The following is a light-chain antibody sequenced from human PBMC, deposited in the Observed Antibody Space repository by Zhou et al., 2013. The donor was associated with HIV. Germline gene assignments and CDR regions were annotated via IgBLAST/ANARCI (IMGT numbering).Light chain of an antibody. CDR3: QQSYGLPVT. CDR1: QSISSY. Sequence: DIQMTQSPSSLSASVGDRVTITCRASQSISSYLNWYQQKPGKAPKLLIYAASSLQSGVPSRFSGSGSGTDFTLTINSLQLEDFATYYCQQSYGLPVTFGQGTRLEIK. J-gene: IGKJ5*01. V-gene: IGKV1-39*01. CDR2: AAS.